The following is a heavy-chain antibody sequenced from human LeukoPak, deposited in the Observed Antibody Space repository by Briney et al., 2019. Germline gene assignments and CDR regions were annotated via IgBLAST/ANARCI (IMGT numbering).Heavy chain of an antibody. J-gene: IGHJ3*02. CDR3: ASRLRWDAFDI. CDR1: GFTFSSYS. CDR2: ISSSSSYM. V-gene: IGHV3-21*01. D-gene: IGHD2-21*01. Sequence: GGSLRLSCAASGFTFSSYSMNWVRQAPGKGLEWVSSISSSSSYMYYADSVKGRFTISRDNAKNSLYLQMNSLRAEDTAVYYCASRLRWDAFDIWGQGTMVTVSS.